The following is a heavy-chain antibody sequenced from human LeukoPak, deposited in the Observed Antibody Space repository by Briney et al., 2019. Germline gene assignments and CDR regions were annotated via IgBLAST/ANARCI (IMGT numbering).Heavy chain of an antibody. D-gene: IGHD3-3*01. J-gene: IGHJ6*03. CDR1: GYTLTELS. CDR2: INPNSGGT. Sequence: GASVKVSCKVSGYTLTELSMHWVRQAPGQGLEWMGWINPNSGGTNYAQKFQGRVTMTRDTSISTAYMELSRLRSDDTAVYYCARTRTFLTYYDFWSGPEDRYMDVWGKGTTVTVSS. V-gene: IGHV1-2*02. CDR3: ARTRTFLTYYDFWSGPEDRYMDV.